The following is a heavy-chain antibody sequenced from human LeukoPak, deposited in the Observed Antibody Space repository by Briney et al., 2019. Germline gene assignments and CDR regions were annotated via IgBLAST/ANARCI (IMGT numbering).Heavy chain of an antibody. V-gene: IGHV4-61*02. CDR2: IYTSGST. CDR3: ARDHSTWYSGVYNWFDP. Sequence: SETLSLTCAVSGGSISSGGYSWSWIRQPPGKGLEWIGRIYTSGSTNYNPSLKSRVTMSVDTSKNQFSPKLSSVTAADTAVYYCARDHSTWYSGVYNWFDPWGPGTLVTVSS. CDR1: GGSISSGGYS. J-gene: IGHJ5*02. D-gene: IGHD6-13*01.